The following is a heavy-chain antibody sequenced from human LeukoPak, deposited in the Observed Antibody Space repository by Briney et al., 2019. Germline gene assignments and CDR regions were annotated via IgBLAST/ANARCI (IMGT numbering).Heavy chain of an antibody. CDR2: INYSGST. D-gene: IGHD6-6*01. CDR3: ARDKGTSYLSSFDY. J-gene: IGHJ4*02. CDR1: GGSISNYY. Sequence: SETLSLTCTVSGGSISNYYWSWIRQPPGKGLEWIAYINYSGSTNYNPSLKSRVTISVDTSKNHFSLTLSSVTAADTAVYYCARDKGTSYLSSFDYWGQGTLVTVSS. V-gene: IGHV4-59*01.